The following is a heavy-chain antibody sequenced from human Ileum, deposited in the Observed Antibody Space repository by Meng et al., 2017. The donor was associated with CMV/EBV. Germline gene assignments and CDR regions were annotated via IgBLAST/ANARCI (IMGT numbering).Heavy chain of an antibody. D-gene: IGHD1-14*01. J-gene: IGHJ4*02. Sequence: GESLKISCAASGFTFNTYWMHWVRQAPGKGLLWVSRIDSDGGHISYADSVKGRFTISRDNAANTLYLQMNSLSAEDTAVYFCASGIRLTGRWGQGTLVTGSS. CDR2: IDSDGGHI. CDR3: ASGIRLTGR. CDR1: GFTFNTYW. V-gene: IGHV3-74*01.